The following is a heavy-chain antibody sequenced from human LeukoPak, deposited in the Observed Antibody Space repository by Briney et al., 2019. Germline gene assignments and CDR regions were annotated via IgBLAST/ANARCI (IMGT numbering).Heavy chain of an antibody. CDR3: ARVGEFGGVLLIDY. V-gene: IGHV7-4-1*02. Sequence: ASVKVSCKASGYTFTSYAMYWVRQAPGQGLEWMGWINTNTGNPTYAQGFTGRFVFSLDTSVSTAYLQISSLKAEDTAVYYCARVGEFGGVLLIDYWGQGTLVTVSS. CDR2: INTNTGNP. J-gene: IGHJ4*02. D-gene: IGHD3-16*01. CDR1: GYTFTSYA.